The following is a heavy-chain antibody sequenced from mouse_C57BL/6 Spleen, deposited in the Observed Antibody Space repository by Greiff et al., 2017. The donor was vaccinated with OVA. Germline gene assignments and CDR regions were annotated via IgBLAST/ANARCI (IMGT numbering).Heavy chain of an antibody. J-gene: IGHJ1*03. Sequence: VKLQQSGPELVKPGASVKISCKASGYTFTDYYINWVKQRPGQGLEWIGWIFPGSGSTYYNEKFKGKATLTVDKSSSTAYMLLSSLTSEDSAVYFCASGEGTSPYWYFDVWGTGTTVTVSS. D-gene: IGHD6-2*01. CDR2: IFPGSGST. CDR3: ASGEGTSPYWYFDV. CDR1: GYTFTDYY. V-gene: IGHV1-75*01.